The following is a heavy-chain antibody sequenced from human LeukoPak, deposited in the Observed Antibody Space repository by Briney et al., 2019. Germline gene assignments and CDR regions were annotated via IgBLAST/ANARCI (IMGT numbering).Heavy chain of an antibody. Sequence: ASVQVSCKASGGTFSSYAIRWVGQAPGQGVEWMGRIVHIFGKAKFAQQFQGRVTITTDESTSTAYMELSSLRSEDTAVYYCARAVRGSGSYLWGQGTLVTVSS. V-gene: IGHV1-69*05. CDR1: GGTFSSYA. D-gene: IGHD3-10*01. CDR2: IVHIFGKA. J-gene: IGHJ4*02. CDR3: ARAVRGSGSYL.